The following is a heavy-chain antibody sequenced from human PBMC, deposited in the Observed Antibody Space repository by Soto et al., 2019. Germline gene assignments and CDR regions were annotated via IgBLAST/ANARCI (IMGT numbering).Heavy chain of an antibody. J-gene: IGHJ5*02. CDR3: ARTRTYYYNSSGWNWFDP. D-gene: IGHD3-22*01. V-gene: IGHV1-69*12. Sequence: QVQLVQSGAEVKKPGSSVRVSCKASGGTFTNYAVNWVRQARGQGLEWMGGFIPVLGTASYAQNFQGRVTITADESTSTAYMDLSSLTSEDTALYYCARTRTYYYNSSGWNWFDPWGQGTLVTVSS. CDR1: GGTFTNYA. CDR2: FIPVLGTA.